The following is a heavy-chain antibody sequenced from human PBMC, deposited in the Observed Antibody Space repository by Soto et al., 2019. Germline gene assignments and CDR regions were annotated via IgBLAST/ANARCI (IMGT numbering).Heavy chain of an antibody. CDR3: ARYSSLKYGSGWHYFDY. CDR2: IYYSGST. D-gene: IGHD6-19*01. Sequence: PSETLSLTCTVSGGSITSYYWSWIRQPPGKGLEWIGYIYYSGSTNYNPSLKSRVIISIDTSKNQLSLKLSSVTAADTAIYYCARYSSLKYGSGWHYFDYWGQGTLVTVSS. CDR1: GGSITSYY. V-gene: IGHV4-59*08. J-gene: IGHJ4*02.